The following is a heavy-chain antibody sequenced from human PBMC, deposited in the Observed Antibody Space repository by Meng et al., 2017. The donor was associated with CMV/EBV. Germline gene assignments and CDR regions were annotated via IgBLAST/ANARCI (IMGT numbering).Heavy chain of an antibody. CDR3: AKDPTYYYDSRYFDY. J-gene: IGHJ4*02. D-gene: IGHD3-22*01. V-gene: IGHV3-23*01. Sequence: GESLKISCAASGFTFSSYGMHWVRQAPGKGLEWVSAISGSGGSTYYADSVKGRFTISRDNSKNTLYLQMNSLRAEDTAVYYCAKDPTYYYDSRYFDYWGQGTLVTVSS. CDR2: ISGSGGST. CDR1: GFTFSSYG.